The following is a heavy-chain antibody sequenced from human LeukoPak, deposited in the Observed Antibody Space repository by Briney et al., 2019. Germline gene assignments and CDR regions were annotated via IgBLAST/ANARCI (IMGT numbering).Heavy chain of an antibody. D-gene: IGHD3-3*01. CDR1: GFTFSSYA. J-gene: IGHJ5*02. CDR2: ISYDGSNK. Sequence: GGSLRLSCAASGFTFSSYAMHWVRQAPGKGLEWVAVISYDGSNKYYADSVKGRFTISRDNSKNTLYLQMNSLRAEDTAVYYCARTQDYDFWSGYSNWFDXWGQGTLVTVSS. V-gene: IGHV3-30-3*01. CDR3: ARTQDYDFWSGYSNWFDX.